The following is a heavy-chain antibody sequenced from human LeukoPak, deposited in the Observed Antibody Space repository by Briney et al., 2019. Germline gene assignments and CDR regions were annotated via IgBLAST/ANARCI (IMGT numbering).Heavy chain of an antibody. D-gene: IGHD3-22*01. Sequence: GGSLRLSCTASGFTFGDYAMSWFRQAPGKGLEWVGVIRSKAYGGTTEYSASVKGRFTISRDDSISIAYLQMNSLKTEDTAVYYCTRDRDYYDSSGYYGRHYYYMDVWGKETTVTVAS. CDR1: GFTFGDYA. CDR3: TRDRDYYDSSGYYGRHYYYMDV. V-gene: IGHV3-49*03. J-gene: IGHJ6*03. CDR2: IRSKAYGGTT.